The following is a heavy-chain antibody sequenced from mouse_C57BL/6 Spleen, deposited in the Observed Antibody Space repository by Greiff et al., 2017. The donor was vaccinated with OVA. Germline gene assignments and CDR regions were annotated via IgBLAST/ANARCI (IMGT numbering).Heavy chain of an antibody. D-gene: IGHD1-1*01. V-gene: IGHV5-4*03. Sequence: EVMLVESGGGLVKPGGSLKLSCAASGFTFSSYAMSWVRQTPEKRLEWVATISDGGSYTYYPDNVKGRFTISRENAKNNLYLQMSHLKSEDTAMYYCARGDISSYYYFDYWGQGTTLTVSS. J-gene: IGHJ2*01. CDR2: ISDGGSYT. CDR3: ARGDISSYYYFDY. CDR1: GFTFSSYA.